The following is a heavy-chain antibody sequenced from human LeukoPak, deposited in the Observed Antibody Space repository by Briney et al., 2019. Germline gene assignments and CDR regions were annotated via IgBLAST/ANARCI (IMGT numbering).Heavy chain of an antibody. J-gene: IGHJ4*02. CDR2: INPNSGGT. D-gene: IGHD2-21*02. CDR1: GYTFTGYY. Sequence: ASVKVSCKASGYTFTGYYMHWVRQAPGQGLEWVGWINPNSGGTNYAQKFQGRVTMTRDTSISTAYMELSRLRSDDTAVYYCARDIKTEVTPIDYWGQGTLVTVSS. CDR3: ARDIKTEVTPIDY. V-gene: IGHV1-2*02.